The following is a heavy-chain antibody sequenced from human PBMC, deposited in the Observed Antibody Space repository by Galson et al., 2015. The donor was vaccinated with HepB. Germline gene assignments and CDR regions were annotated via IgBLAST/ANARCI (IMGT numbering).Heavy chain of an antibody. CDR3: AKDLEFLESHFDY. J-gene: IGHJ4*02. CDR2: IKYDASYK. D-gene: IGHD3-3*02. CDR1: GFSFSTYA. V-gene: IGHV3-30*18. Sequence: SLRLSCAASGFSFSTYAMHWVRQAPGKGLEWVAVIKYDASYKYYADSVKGRFTISRDNSKNTLYLQMNSLSAEDTAVYYCAKDLEFLESHFDYWGQGTLVTVSS.